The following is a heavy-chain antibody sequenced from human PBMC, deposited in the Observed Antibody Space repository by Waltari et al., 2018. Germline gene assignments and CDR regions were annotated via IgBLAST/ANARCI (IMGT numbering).Heavy chain of an antibody. J-gene: IGHJ3*02. CDR1: GFTFSSCA. D-gene: IGHD3-10*01. CDR3: ASRITMVQGVIIRADAFDI. V-gene: IGHV3-23*04. Sequence: EVQLVESGGGLVQPGGSLRLSCAASGFTFSSCAMSWVRQAPGKGLEWVSAISGSGGSTYYADSVKGRFTISRDNSKNTLYLQMNSLRAEDTAVYYCASRITMVQGVIIRADAFDIWGQGTMVTVSS. CDR2: ISGSGGST.